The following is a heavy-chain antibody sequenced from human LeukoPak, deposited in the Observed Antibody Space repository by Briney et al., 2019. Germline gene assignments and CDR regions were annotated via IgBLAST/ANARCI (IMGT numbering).Heavy chain of an antibody. D-gene: IGHD3-16*01. V-gene: IGHV4-30-2*01. CDR1: GGSLSSGGYY. J-gene: IGHJ4*02. Sequence: SETPFLPRTVSGGSLSSGGYYWSWIRPPPRKGLEWIGYIYHSGSTYYNPSLKSRVTISVDRSKNQFSLKLSSVTAADTAVYYCARDQHAMGGYWGQGTLVTVSS. CDR2: IYHSGST. CDR3: ARDQHAMGGY.